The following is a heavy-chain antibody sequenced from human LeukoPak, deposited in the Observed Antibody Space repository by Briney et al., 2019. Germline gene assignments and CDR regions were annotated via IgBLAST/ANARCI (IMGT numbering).Heavy chain of an antibody. V-gene: IGHV3-23*01. J-gene: IGHJ4*02. D-gene: IGHD2-2*01. CDR1: GFTFSSYA. Sequence: PGGSLRLSCAASGFTFSSYAMSWVRQAPGKGLEWVSGISGNSGSTYKADSVKGRFTISRDNSKNTLYLQMNSLRAEDTAVYYCAKDIVVVPAGGDYFDYWGQGTLVTVSS. CDR3: AKDIVVVPAGGDYFDY. CDR2: ISGNSGST.